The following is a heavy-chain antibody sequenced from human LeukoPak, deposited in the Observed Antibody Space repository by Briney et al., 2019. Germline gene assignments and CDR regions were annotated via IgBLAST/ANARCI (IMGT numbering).Heavy chain of an antibody. J-gene: IGHJ6*02. D-gene: IGHD7-27*01. CDR3: ARGQPPWGPYYYGMDV. V-gene: IGHV4-34*01. CDR2: INHSGST. Sequence: SETLSLTCAVYGGSFSGYYWSWIRQPPGKGLEWIGEINHSGSTNYNPSLKSRVTISVDTSKNQFSLKLSSVTAADTAVYYCARGQPPWGPYYYGMDVWGQGTTVTVSS. CDR1: GGSFSGYY.